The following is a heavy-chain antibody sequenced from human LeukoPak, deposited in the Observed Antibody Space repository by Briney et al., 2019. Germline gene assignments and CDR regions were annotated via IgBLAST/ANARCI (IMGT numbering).Heavy chain of an antibody. Sequence: PSETLSLTCTVSGASVSSDTYYWNWTRQPPGKGLEWIGYIYGSGSTDYHPSHKTRLTISADSSLNHLSLKLTSVSPTDTAVYYCVANGEYWAQGTLVTVSS. CDR3: VANGEY. J-gene: IGHJ4*02. CDR1: GASVSSDTYY. V-gene: IGHV4-61*03. CDR2: IYGSGST.